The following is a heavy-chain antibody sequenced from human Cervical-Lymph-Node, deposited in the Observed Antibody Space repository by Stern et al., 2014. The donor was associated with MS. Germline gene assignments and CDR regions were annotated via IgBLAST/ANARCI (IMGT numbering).Heavy chain of an antibody. CDR3: ARDSSSPERSDW. CDR1: GFTVSMDY. D-gene: IGHD6-6*01. CDR2: ITNVGST. Sequence: EVQLVESGGGVIQPGGALKLFCTASGFTVSMDYMTWVRQARGKGLEWVSLITNVGSTFYTDSVKGRFPISRDDCKNTVYLHMTSLRAEDAAMYYCARDSSSPERSDWWGQGTLVTVSS. V-gene: IGHV3-53*01. J-gene: IGHJ4*02.